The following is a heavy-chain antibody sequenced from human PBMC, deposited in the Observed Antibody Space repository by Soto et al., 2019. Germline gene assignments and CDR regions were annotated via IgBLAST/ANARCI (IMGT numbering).Heavy chain of an antibody. V-gene: IGHV1-18*01. Sequence: GASVKVSCKASGYTFTSYGISWVRQAPGQGLEWMGWISAYNGNTNYAQKLQGRVTMTTDTSTSTAYMELRSLRSDDTAVYYCARVVFTMVRRVAHFDYSGQGTLVTVSA. D-gene: IGHD3-10*01. CDR1: GYTFTSYG. CDR3: ARVVFTMVRRVAHFDY. J-gene: IGHJ4*02. CDR2: ISAYNGNT.